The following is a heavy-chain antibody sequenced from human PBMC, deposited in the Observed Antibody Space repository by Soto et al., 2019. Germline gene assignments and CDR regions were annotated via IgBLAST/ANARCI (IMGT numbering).Heavy chain of an antibody. J-gene: IGHJ4*02. CDR1: GFSFSDYG. V-gene: IGHV3-30*18. CDR3: AKTRTMFVGVSRHDFDY. Sequence: QVQLVESGGGVVQPGRSQRLSCAASGFSFSDYGMHWVRQPPGKGLEWVAYTSYDGSKTYYADSVMGRFTISRDNSKNTLFLQMNSLRPEDTAMYYCAKTRTMFVGVSRHDFDYWGQGTLVTAAS. CDR2: TSYDGSKT. D-gene: IGHD3-3*01.